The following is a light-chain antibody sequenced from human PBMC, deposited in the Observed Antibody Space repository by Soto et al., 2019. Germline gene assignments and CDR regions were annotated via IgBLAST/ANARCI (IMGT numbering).Light chain of an antibody. Sequence: QSALTQPASVSGSPGQTNTIYCTGTSSYVGGFNYVSWYQRHPGKAPKLMIYEVGTRPSGVYTRFSGAKSGNTESLTMSGLQAEDVADYYCGSYTSSSTYGFGTGTKVTVL. J-gene: IGLJ1*01. CDR2: EVG. CDR1: SSYVGGFNY. CDR3: GSYTSSSTYG. V-gene: IGLV2-14*01.